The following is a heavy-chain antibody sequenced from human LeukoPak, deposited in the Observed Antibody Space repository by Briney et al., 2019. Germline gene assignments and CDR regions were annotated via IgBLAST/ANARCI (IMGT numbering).Heavy chain of an antibody. V-gene: IGHV4-59*01. CDR2: IYYSGST. J-gene: IGHJ6*03. CDR1: GGSISSYY. Sequence: SETLSLTCTVSGGSISSYYWSWIRQPPGKGLEWIGYIYYSGSTNYNPSLKSRVTISVDTSKNQFSLKLNSVTAADTAVYYCARAVQLERLPPLIGYYYMDVWGKGTTVTVSS. CDR3: ARAVQLERLPPLIGYYYMDV. D-gene: IGHD1-1*01.